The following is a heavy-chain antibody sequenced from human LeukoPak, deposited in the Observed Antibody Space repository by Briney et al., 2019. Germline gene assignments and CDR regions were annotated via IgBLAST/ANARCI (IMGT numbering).Heavy chain of an antibody. Sequence: GGSLRLSCVVSGFTVSSDYMNWVRQAPGKGLEWVSAISRSGNTFYADSVKGRFTISRDSSKNTLFLQMSSLRVEDTAIYYCAPHSFGVVNMGVDWGQGTLVTVSS. CDR1: GFTVSSDY. J-gene: IGHJ1*01. D-gene: IGHD3-3*01. V-gene: IGHV3-53*01. CDR2: ISRSGNT. CDR3: APHSFGVVNMGVD.